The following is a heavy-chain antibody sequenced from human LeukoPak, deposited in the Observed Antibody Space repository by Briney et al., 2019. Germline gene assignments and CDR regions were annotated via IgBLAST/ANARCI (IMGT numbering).Heavy chain of an antibody. V-gene: IGHV2-5*01. CDR3: AHNGLYH. Sequence: SGPTLVKPTQTLTLTCTISGFSLSTSGVGVAWIRQSPGQALEWLAVIYWNDDQRYSPSLKSRLTITKDTSKNQVVLTMTNMDPADTATYHCAHNGLYHWGQGTLVTVSS. CDR2: IYWNDDQ. D-gene: IGHD2-15*01. CDR1: GFSLSTSGVG. J-gene: IGHJ5*02.